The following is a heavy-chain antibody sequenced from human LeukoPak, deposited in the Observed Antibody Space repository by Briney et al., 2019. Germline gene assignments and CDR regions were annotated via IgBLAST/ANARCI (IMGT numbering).Heavy chain of an antibody. CDR2: INPNSGGT. Sequence: ASVKVSCKASGYTFTNYGISWVRQAPGQGLEWMGWINPNSGGTNYAQKFQGRVTMTRDTSISTAYMELSRLRSDDTAVYYCARRDGYNNKEFDYWGQGTLVTVSS. CDR3: ARRDGYNNKEFDY. CDR1: GYTFTNYG. D-gene: IGHD5-24*01. J-gene: IGHJ4*02. V-gene: IGHV1-2*02.